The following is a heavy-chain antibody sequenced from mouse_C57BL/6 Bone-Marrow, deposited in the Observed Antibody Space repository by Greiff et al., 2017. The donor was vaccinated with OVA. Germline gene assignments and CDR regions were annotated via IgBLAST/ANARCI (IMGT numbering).Heavy chain of an antibody. V-gene: IGHV1-55*01. Sequence: QVQLQQPGAELVKPGASVKMSCKASGYTFTSYWITWVKQRPGQGLEWIGDIYPGSGSTNYNEKFKSKATLTVDTSSSTAYMQLSSLTSEDSAVYYCAKDYYGSSFHYCDYWGQGTTLTVSS. CDR2: IYPGSGST. D-gene: IGHD1-1*01. CDR3: AKDYYGSSFHYCDY. J-gene: IGHJ2*01. CDR1: GYTFTSYW.